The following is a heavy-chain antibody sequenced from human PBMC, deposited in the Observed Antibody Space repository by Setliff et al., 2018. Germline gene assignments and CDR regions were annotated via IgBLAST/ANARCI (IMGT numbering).Heavy chain of an antibody. D-gene: IGHD3-22*01. CDR1: GGSISSSSYY. CDR3: ARPNYYDSSGYYSYYFDY. V-gene: IGHV4-39*01. J-gene: IGHJ4*02. Sequence: SETLSLTCTVSGGSISSSSYYWGWIRQPPGKGLEWIGSIYYSGSTYYNPSLESRVTISVDTSKNQFSLKLSSVTAADTAVYYCARPNYYDSSGYYSYYFDYWGQGTLVTVSS. CDR2: IYYSGST.